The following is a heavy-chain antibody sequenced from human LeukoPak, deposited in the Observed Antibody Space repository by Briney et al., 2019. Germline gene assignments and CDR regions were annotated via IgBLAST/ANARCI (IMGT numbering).Heavy chain of an antibody. Sequence: PSETLSLTCTVFGGSISSDYWSWIRQPAGKGLECIGRFQMSGSANYNPSLKSRVTMSVDTSKNQFSLKLSSVTAADTAVYYCARDGGYSSSWSYYFDYWGQGTLVTVSS. CDR2: FQMSGSA. CDR1: GGSISSDY. V-gene: IGHV4-4*07. J-gene: IGHJ4*02. CDR3: ARDGGYSSSWSYYFDY. D-gene: IGHD6-13*01.